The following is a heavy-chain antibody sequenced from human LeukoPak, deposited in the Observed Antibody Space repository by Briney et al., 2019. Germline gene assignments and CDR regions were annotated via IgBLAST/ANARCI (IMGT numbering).Heavy chain of an antibody. CDR2: IYHSGST. J-gene: IGHJ3*02. Sequence: PSETLSLTCTVSGGSISSGGYSWSWIRQPPGKGLEWIGYIYHSGSTYYNPSLKSRVTISVDRSKNQFSLKLSSVTAADTAVYYCARGGGIVVVIDAFDIWGQGTMVTVSS. CDR3: ARGGGIVVVIDAFDI. CDR1: GGSISSGGYS. D-gene: IGHD3-22*01. V-gene: IGHV4-30-2*01.